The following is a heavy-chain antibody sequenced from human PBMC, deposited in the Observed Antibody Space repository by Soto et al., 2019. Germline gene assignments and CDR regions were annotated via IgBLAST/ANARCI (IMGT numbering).Heavy chain of an antibody. CDR3: EAPRAAVPHTRYFDP. CDR2: IGSGSRGT. J-gene: IGHJ5*02. V-gene: IGHV3-23*01. CDR1: GFAFSNFA. D-gene: IGHD6-13*01. Sequence: EAQLLESGGGLVQPGGSLRLSCAASGFAFSNFAMSWVRQAPGKGLEWVSAIGSGSRGTHYAESVEDRFTISRDDSKNTLYLQLKSLTAADTAVYYCEAPRAAVPHTRYFDPWGQGTPVTVSP.